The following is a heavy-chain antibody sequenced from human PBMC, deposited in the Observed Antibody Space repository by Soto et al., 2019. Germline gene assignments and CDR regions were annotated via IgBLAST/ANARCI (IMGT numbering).Heavy chain of an antibody. CDR1: GYSFINYY. Sequence: QVHLVQSGAEVKKPGASVKVSCKASGYSFINYYIHWVRQAPGQGLEWIGIINPNGGRTNYAQKFRGRVTMARDTSTSTVYMDLSRLRSDDTAVYYCARALAAADYWGQGTLVTGSS. J-gene: IGHJ4*02. CDR3: ARALAAADY. V-gene: IGHV1-46*01. CDR2: INPNGGRT. D-gene: IGHD6-13*01.